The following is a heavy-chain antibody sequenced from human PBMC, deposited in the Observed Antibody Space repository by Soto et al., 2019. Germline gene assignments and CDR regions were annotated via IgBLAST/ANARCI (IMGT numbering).Heavy chain of an antibody. J-gene: IGHJ4*02. CDR1: GFTFSSYA. Sequence: GGSLRLSCAASGFTFSSYAMHWVRQAPGKGLEWVAVISYDGSNKYYADSVKGRFTISRDNSKNTLYLQMNSLRAEDTAVYYCAREVSEGTRTVTFDYWGQGTLVTVSS. CDR2: ISYDGSNK. D-gene: IGHD4-17*01. V-gene: IGHV3-30-3*01. CDR3: AREVSEGTRTVTFDY.